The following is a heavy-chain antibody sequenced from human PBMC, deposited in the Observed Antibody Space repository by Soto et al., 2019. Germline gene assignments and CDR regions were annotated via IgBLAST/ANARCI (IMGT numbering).Heavy chain of an antibody. CDR1: GYTFTGYY. D-gene: IGHD1-7*01. CDR2: INPNSGGT. J-gene: IGHJ5*02. Sequence: GASVKVSCKASGYTFTGYYMYWVRQAPGQGLEWMGWINPNSGGTNYAQKFQGRVTMTRDTSISTAYMELSRLRSDDTAVYYCARVSPGNYNWFDPWGQGTLVTVSS. V-gene: IGHV1-2*02. CDR3: ARVSPGNYNWFDP.